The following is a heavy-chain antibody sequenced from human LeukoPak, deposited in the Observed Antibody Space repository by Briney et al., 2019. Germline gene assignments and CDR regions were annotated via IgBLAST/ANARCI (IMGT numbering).Heavy chain of an antibody. D-gene: IGHD1-14*01. J-gene: IGHJ4*02. CDR2: INPSSGDT. CDR3: ATTRGYFYY. Sequence: ASVKVSCKASAYTFTDYYVHWVRQAPGQGLEWMGRINPSSGDTNYAQNFQGRVTMTRDTSISTAYMELSRLRSDDTAVYYCATTRGYFYYWGRETLVTFSS. CDR1: AYTFTDYY. V-gene: IGHV1-2*06.